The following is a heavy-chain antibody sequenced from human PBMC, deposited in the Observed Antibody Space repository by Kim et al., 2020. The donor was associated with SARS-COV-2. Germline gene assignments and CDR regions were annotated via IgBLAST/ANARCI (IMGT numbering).Heavy chain of an antibody. V-gene: IGHV1-24*01. J-gene: IGHJ4*02. Sequence: IYAQKYQGKVPMNEDTSTDTAYMELSSLRSEDTAVYYCATVLASYYYFDYWGQGTLVTVSS. CDR3: ATVLASYYYFDY. D-gene: IGHD1-26*01.